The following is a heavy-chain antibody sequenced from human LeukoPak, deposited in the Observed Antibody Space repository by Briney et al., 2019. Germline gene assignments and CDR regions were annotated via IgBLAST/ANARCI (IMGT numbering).Heavy chain of an antibody. V-gene: IGHV3-73*01. J-gene: IGHJ4*02. Sequence: GGSLRLSCAASGFTFSGSAMHWVRQASGKGLEWVGRIRSKANSYATAYAASVKGRFTISRDDSKNTAYLQMNSLKTEDTAVYYCAKDSIGVVGHFDYWGQGTLVTVSS. CDR1: GFTFSGSA. D-gene: IGHD6-19*01. CDR3: AKDSIGVVGHFDY. CDR2: IRSKANSYAT.